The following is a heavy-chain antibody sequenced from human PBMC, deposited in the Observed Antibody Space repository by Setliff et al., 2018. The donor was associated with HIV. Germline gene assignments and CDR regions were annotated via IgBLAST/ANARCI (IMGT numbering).Heavy chain of an antibody. V-gene: IGHV1-3*04. J-gene: IGHJ4*02. CDR2: INTANYKT. Sequence: ASVKVSCKASGYIFSSYTMHWVRQAPGQRLEWMGWINTANYKTKYSQKFQGRVTITRDTSASTAYMELSSLRSEDTAVYYCARWVGELFYYFDYWGQGTPVTVSS. CDR1: GYIFSSYT. CDR3: ARWVGELFYYFDY. D-gene: IGHD3-10*01.